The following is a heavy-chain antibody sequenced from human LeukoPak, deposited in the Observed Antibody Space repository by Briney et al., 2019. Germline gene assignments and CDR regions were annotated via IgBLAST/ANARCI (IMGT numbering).Heavy chain of an antibody. J-gene: IGHJ4*02. CDR1: GYRFTSYW. Sequence: GESLKISGKGSGYRFTSYWISWVRQMPGKGLEWMGIIYPGDSDTRYSSSFQGHVTISADKSITTTYLQWSSLRASDSAMYYCARPLRGSGWYSSSNSPFDFWGQGTLVTVSS. CDR3: ARPLRGSGWYSSSNSPFDF. D-gene: IGHD6-19*01. CDR2: IYPGDSDT. V-gene: IGHV5-51*01.